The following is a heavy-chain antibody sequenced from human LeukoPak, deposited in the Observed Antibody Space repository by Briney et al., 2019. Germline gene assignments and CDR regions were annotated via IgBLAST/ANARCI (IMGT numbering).Heavy chain of an antibody. CDR1: GFTFGRYS. CDR2: ITSGSKYI. D-gene: IGHD1-26*01. Sequence: GGTLRLSCAASGFTFGRYSMNWVRQAPGKGLEWVSSITSGSKYIFYADAVKGRFTISRDNAKDSLYLQMDSLRAEDTAVYYCATDTSGSYLDYWGQGILVTVSS. V-gene: IGHV3-21*01. J-gene: IGHJ4*02. CDR3: ATDTSGSYLDY.